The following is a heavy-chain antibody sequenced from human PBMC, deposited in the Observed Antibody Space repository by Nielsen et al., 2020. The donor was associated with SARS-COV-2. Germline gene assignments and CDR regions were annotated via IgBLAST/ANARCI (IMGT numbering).Heavy chain of an antibody. Sequence: SVKVSCKASGGTFSSYAISWVRQAPGQGLEWMGGIIPIFGTANYAQKFQERVTITRDMSTSTAYMELSSLRSEDTAVYYCAAEEAGTLDYWGQGTLVTVSS. D-gene: IGHD6-13*01. CDR3: AAEEAGTLDY. J-gene: IGHJ4*02. V-gene: IGHV1-69*05. CDR1: GGTFSSYA. CDR2: IIPIFGTA.